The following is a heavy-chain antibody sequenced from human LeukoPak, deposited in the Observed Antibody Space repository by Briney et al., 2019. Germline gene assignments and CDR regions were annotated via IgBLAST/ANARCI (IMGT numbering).Heavy chain of an antibody. CDR1: GYTFTDYY. Sequence: ASVKVSCKASGYTFTDYYIQWVRQAPGQRLEWIGWFNPNSGGSDYEQKFQGRVTMTGDTSISSGSMELSSLISADTAVYYCARANLRYFKKAGFAAWGQGTLVTVSS. D-gene: IGHD3-9*01. CDR3: ARANLRYFKKAGFAA. CDR2: FNPNSGGS. V-gene: IGHV1-2*02. J-gene: IGHJ5*02.